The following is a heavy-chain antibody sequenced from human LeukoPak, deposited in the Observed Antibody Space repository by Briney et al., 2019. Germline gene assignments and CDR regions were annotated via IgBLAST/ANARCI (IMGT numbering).Heavy chain of an antibody. V-gene: IGHV3-49*04. CDR2: IRSKAYGGTT. CDR1: GFTFGDYA. Sequence: PGGSLRLSCTASGFTFGDYAMSWVRQAPGKGLEWVGFIRSKAYGGTTEYAASVKGRFTISRDDSKSIAYLQMDSLKTEDTAVYYCTRDESDWSGYTINWFDPWGQGTLVTVSS. CDR3: TRDESDWSGYTINWFDP. J-gene: IGHJ5*02. D-gene: IGHD3-3*01.